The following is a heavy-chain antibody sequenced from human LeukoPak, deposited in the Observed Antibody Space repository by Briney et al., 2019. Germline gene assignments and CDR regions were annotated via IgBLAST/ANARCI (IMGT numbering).Heavy chain of an antibody. D-gene: IGHD4-17*01. V-gene: IGHV1-18*04. CDR2: ISAYNGNT. J-gene: IGHJ3*02. CDR1: GYTFTSYG. CDR3: AVGYQFDYGDYEADAFDI. Sequence: ASVKVSRKASGYTFTSYGISWVRQAPGQGLEWMGWISAYNGNTNYAQKLQGRVTMTTDTSTSTAYMELRSLRSDDTAVYYCAVGYQFDYGDYEADAFDIWGQGTMVTVSS.